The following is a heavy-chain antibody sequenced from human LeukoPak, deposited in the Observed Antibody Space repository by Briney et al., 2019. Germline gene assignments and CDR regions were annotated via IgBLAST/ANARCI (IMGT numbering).Heavy chain of an antibody. CDR1: GFTFSGAA. D-gene: IGHD5-24*01. V-gene: IGHV3-73*01. J-gene: IGHJ4*02. Sequence: GSLRLSCADSGFTFSGAAIHWVRQASGKGLEWVGRIRSKARSYATEYAASVRGRFTISREDSKNTAYLQMNSLKTEDTAIYYCLEMNTKGYWGQGTLVTVSS. CDR2: IRSKARSYAT. CDR3: LEMNTKGY.